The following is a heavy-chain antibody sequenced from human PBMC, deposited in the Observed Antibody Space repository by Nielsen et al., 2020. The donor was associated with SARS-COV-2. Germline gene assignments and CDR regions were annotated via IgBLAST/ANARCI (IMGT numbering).Heavy chain of an antibody. CDR3: ARDRLGNGYYDSI. CDR1: GGTFSSYA. Sequence: SVKVSCKASGGTFSSYAISWVRQAPGQGLEWMGGIIPIFGTANYAQKFQGRVTITVDESTSTAYMELSSLRSEDTAVYYCARDRLGNGYYDSIWGQGTLVTVSS. V-gene: IGHV1-69*13. D-gene: IGHD3-22*01. CDR2: IIPIFGTA. J-gene: IGHJ4*02.